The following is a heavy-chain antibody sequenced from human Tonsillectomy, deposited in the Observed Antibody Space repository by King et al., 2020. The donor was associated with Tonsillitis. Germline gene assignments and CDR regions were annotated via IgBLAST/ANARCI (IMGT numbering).Heavy chain of an antibody. CDR1: GYTFTSNA. CDR2: LNTNTGNP. CDR3: ARAHTTMFFDS. Sequence: HVQLVESGSELKKPGASVKVSCKASGYTFTSNAMNWVRQAPGQGLEWMGWLNTNTGNPTYAQGFTGRFVFSLDTSVSTAYLQIRSLEAEDTAVYYCARAHTTMFFDSWGQGTLVTVSS. V-gene: IGHV7-4-1*01. D-gene: IGHD5-18*01. J-gene: IGHJ4*02.